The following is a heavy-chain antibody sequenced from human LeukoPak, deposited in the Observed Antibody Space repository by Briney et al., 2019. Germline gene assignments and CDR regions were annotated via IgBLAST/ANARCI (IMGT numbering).Heavy chain of an antibody. V-gene: IGHV1-69*01. Sequence: SVKVSCKASGGTFSSYAISWVRQAPGQGLEWMGGIIPILGTANYAQKFQGRVTITADESTSTAYMELSSLRSEDTAVYYCARGPGTRNNWFDPWGQGTLVTVSS. CDR2: IIPILGTA. CDR3: ARGPGTRNNWFDP. CDR1: GGTFSSYA. J-gene: IGHJ5*02.